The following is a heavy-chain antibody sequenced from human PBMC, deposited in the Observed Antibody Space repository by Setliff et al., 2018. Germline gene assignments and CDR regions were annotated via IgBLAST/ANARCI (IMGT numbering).Heavy chain of an antibody. J-gene: IGHJ5*02. Sequence: SETLSLTCSVSGYSIGSGYYWSWIRQPPGKGLEWIGEINHSGSTNYNPSLKSRVTISVDTSKNQFSLKLTSVTAADTAVYYCARSGDYGSGRLPPWGQGTLVTVSS. D-gene: IGHD3-10*01. CDR3: ARSGDYGSGRLPP. CDR2: INHSGST. CDR1: GYSIGSGYY. V-gene: IGHV4-38-2*01.